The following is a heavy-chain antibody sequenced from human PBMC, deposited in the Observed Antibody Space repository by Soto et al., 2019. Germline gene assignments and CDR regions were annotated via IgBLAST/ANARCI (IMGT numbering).Heavy chain of an antibody. CDR1: GGTFSTST. J-gene: IGHJ4*02. Sequence: QVQLVQSGAEVKEPGSSVKVSCKASGGTFSTSTFTWVRQAPGQGLEWMGRIIPILDTADYAQKFQGSVTITADKSTSRAFMELSSLRSEDTGIYYCARDSPIGSVFSGYDAIDLWGQGTLVTVSP. CDR2: IIPILDTA. D-gene: IGHD5-12*01. CDR3: ARDSPIGSVFSGYDAIDL. V-gene: IGHV1-69*08.